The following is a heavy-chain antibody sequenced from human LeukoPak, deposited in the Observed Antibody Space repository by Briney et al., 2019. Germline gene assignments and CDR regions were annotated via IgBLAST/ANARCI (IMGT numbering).Heavy chain of an antibody. V-gene: IGHV3-21*01. CDR1: GFTLSNSS. Sequence: GGSLRLSCAAAGFTLSNSSMNWVRQAPGKGLEWVSSISSRSDHIYYADSVKGRITISRDNAKNSLYLQMNSLGADDTAVYYCAREGGFCFGETCRYFDYWGQGALVTVSS. CDR2: ISSRSDHI. CDR3: AREGGFCFGETCRYFDY. J-gene: IGHJ4*02. D-gene: IGHD2-15*01.